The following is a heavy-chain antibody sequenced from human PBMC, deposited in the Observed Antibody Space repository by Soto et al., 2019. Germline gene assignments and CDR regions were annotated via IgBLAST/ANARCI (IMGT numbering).Heavy chain of an antibody. CDR2: IYYSGST. V-gene: IGHV4-61*01. CDR1: GGSISSSSYY. Sequence: SETLSLTCTVSGGSISSSSYYWGWIRQPPGKGLEWIGYIYYSGSTNYNPSLKSRVTISVDTSKNQFSLKLSSVSAADTAVYYCARDGSRYDFWSGPYYFDYWGQGTLVTVSS. J-gene: IGHJ4*02. D-gene: IGHD3-3*01. CDR3: ARDGSRYDFWSGPYYFDY.